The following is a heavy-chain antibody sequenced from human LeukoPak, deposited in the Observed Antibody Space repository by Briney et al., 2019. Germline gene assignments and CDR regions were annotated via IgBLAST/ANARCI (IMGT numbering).Heavy chain of an antibody. J-gene: IGHJ4*02. CDR1: GGSFSGYY. D-gene: IGHD3-10*01. V-gene: IGHV4-34*01. CDR2: INHSGST. Sequence: PSESLSLTCAVYGGSFSGYYWSWIRQPPGKGLEWIGEINHSGSTNYNPSLKSRVTISVDTSKNHFSLKLTSVTAADTAVYYCATFGRYGSGPYWGQGTLVTVSS. CDR3: ATFGRYGSGPY.